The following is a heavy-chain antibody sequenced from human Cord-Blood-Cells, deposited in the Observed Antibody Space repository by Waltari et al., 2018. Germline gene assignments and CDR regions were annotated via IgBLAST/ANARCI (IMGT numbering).Heavy chain of an antibody. D-gene: IGHD2-2*01. Sequence: QVQLQQWGAGLLKPSETLSLTCAVYGGSFSGYYWSWIRQPPGKGLEWIGEINHSGSTNYTPSLKSRVTISVDTSKNQFSLKLRSVTAADTAVYYCARAVVVPAAMGGNWFDPWGQGTLVTVSS. V-gene: IGHV4-34*01. CDR1: GGSFSGYY. CDR3: ARAVVVPAAMGGNWFDP. J-gene: IGHJ5*02. CDR2: INHSGST.